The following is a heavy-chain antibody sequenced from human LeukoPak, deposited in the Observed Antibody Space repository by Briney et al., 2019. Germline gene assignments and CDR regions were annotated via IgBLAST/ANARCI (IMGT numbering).Heavy chain of an antibody. Sequence: SETLSLTCTVSGGSISSYYWSWIRQPPGKGLEWIGYIYYSGSTNYNPSLKSRVTISVDTSKNQLSLKLSSVTAADTAVYYCATDPFIIAAAVDYWGQGTLVTVSS. J-gene: IGHJ4*02. D-gene: IGHD6-13*01. CDR1: GGSISSYY. CDR2: IYYSGST. CDR3: ATDPFIIAAAVDY. V-gene: IGHV4-59*12.